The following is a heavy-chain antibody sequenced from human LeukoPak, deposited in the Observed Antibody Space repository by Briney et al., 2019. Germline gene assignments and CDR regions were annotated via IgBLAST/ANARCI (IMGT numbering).Heavy chain of an antibody. Sequence: GGSLRLSCAASGFTFSSYSMNWVRQAPGKGLEWVSSISSSSSYIYYADSVKGRFTISRDNAKNSLYLQMNSLRAEDTAVYYCARDAGYSSGLRHYYGMDVWGQGTTVTVSS. V-gene: IGHV3-21*01. CDR1: GFTFSSYS. CDR3: ARDAGYSSGLRHYYGMDV. CDR2: ISSSSSYI. J-gene: IGHJ6*02. D-gene: IGHD6-19*01.